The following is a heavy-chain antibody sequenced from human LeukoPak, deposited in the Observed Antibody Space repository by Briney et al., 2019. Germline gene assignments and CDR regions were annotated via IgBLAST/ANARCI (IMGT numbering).Heavy chain of an antibody. CDR3: ARARVGMGGYY. CDR1: GGSISSGSYY. D-gene: IGHD5-12*01. CDR2: IYTSGST. J-gene: IGHJ4*02. Sequence: SETLSLTWTVSGGSISSGSYYWSWIRHPAGKGLEWIGRIYTSGSTNYNPSLKSRVTISVDTSKNQFSLKLSSVTAADTAVYYCARARVGMGGYYWGQGTLVTVSS. V-gene: IGHV4-61*02.